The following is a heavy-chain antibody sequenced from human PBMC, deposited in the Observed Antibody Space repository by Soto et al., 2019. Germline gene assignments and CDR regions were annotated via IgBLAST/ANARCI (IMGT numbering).Heavy chain of an antibody. CDR2: IHHSGTT. CDR3: ARAGDTMVRGVIIMNYYGMDV. J-gene: IGHJ6*02. V-gene: IGHV4-38-2*01. Sequence: PSETLSLTGAVSGYSISSGYYWGWIRQPPGKGLEWIENIHHSGTTYYNPSLKSRVTISIDRSKNQFSLKLISVTAADTAVYYCARAGDTMVRGVIIMNYYGMDVWGQGTTVTVSS. CDR1: GYSISSGYY. D-gene: IGHD3-10*01.